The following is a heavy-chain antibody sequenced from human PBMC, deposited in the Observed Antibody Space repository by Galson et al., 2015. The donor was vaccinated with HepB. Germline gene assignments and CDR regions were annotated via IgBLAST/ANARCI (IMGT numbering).Heavy chain of an antibody. Sequence: SVKVSCKASGYTFTSYAMHWVRQAPGQRLEWMGWINAGNGNTKYSQKFQGRVTITRDTSASTAYMELSSLRSEDTAVYYCARDLPYDSSGYYLSAAGLIDSWGQGTLVTVSS. CDR1: GYTFTSYA. D-gene: IGHD3-22*01. CDR3: ARDLPYDSSGYYLSAAGLIDS. J-gene: IGHJ5*01. V-gene: IGHV1-3*01. CDR2: INAGNGNT.